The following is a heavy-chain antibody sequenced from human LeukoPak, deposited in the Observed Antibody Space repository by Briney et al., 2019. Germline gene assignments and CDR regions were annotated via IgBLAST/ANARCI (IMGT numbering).Heavy chain of an antibody. Sequence: PGGSLRLSCAASGFTFRSYAMSWVRQAPGKGLEWVSAVSGSGGTTYYADSVKGRFTISRDNSKNTLYLQMNSLRAEDTAIYYCAKDLVWSYGDYWGQGTLVTVSS. CDR1: GFTFRSYA. CDR3: AKDLVWSYGDY. CDR2: VSGSGGTT. D-gene: IGHD1-26*01. J-gene: IGHJ4*02. V-gene: IGHV3-23*01.